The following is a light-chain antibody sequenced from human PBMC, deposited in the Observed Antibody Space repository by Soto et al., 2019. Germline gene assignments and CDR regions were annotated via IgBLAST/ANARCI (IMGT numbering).Light chain of an antibody. V-gene: IGLV3-25*03. CDR1: ALPKQY. J-gene: IGLJ3*02. CDR3: QSADSSGTLW. CDR2: KDS. Sequence: SYELTQPPSVSVSPGQTARITCSGDALPKQYAYWYQQKPGQAPVLVIYKDSERPSGIPERFSGSSSGTTVTLTISGVQAEDEADYYCQSADSSGTLWFGGGTKVTVL.